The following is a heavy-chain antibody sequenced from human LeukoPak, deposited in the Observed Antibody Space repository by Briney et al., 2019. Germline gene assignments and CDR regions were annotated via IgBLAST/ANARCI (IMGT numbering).Heavy chain of an antibody. Sequence: PSETLSLTCTVSGGSISSGGYYWSWIRQHPGKGLEWIGYIYYSGSTYYNPSLKSRVTISVDTSKNQFSLKLSSVTAADTAVYHCARVRAMVNPEAFDIWGQGTMVTVSS. V-gene: IGHV4-31*03. D-gene: IGHD5-18*01. CDR2: IYYSGST. CDR1: GGSISSGGYY. CDR3: ARVRAMVNPEAFDI. J-gene: IGHJ3*02.